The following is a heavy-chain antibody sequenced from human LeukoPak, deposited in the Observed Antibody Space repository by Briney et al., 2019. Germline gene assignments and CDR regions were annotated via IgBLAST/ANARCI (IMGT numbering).Heavy chain of an antibody. CDR3: ARVRPYCSSTSCYTYYYGMDV. V-gene: IGHV3-7*03. J-gene: IGHJ6*02. CDR2: IKQDGSEK. Sequence: QPGGSLRLSCAASGFTFSSCWMNWVRQAPGKGLEWVANIKQDGSEKYYVDSVKGRFTISRDNARNSLYLQMNSLRAEDTALYHCARVRPYCSSTSCYTYYYGMDVWGQGTTVTVSS. CDR1: GFTFSSCW. D-gene: IGHD2-2*02.